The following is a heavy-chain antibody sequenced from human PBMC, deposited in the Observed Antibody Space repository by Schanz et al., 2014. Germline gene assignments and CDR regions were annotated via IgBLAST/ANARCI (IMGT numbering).Heavy chain of an antibody. CDR3: ARGQAAVHDY. J-gene: IGHJ4*02. V-gene: IGHV4-4*08. Sequence: QVQLQESGPGLVKPSETLSLTCTVSGVSIGGYYWSWIRQPPGKGLEWIGYIYSSGSTYYNPSLRSGVPISEDTPKTHFSLKRSSVTAADTAVYYCARGQAAVHDYWGQGTLVTVSS. D-gene: IGHD6-13*01. CDR2: IYSSGST. CDR1: GVSIGGYY.